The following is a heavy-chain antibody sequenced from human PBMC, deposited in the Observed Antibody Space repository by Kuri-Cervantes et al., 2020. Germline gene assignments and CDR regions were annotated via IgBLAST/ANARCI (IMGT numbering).Heavy chain of an antibody. CDR1: GGSISSYY. V-gene: IGHV4-59*01. Sequence: SETLSLTCTVSGGSISSYYWSWIRQPPGKGLEWIGYIYYSGSTNYNPSLKSRVTISVDTSKNQFSLKLSSVTAADTAVYYCARADRFGVVYWGQGTLVTVSS. J-gene: IGHJ4*02. CDR3: ARADRFGVVY. CDR2: IYYSGST. D-gene: IGHD3-3*01.